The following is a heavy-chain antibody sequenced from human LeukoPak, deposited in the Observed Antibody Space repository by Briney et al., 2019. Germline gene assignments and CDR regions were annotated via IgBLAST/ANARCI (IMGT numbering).Heavy chain of an antibody. CDR3: ASHAQIVVVPAAIGDWFDP. V-gene: IGHV3-53*01. J-gene: IGHJ5*02. D-gene: IGHD2-2*01. Sequence: GGSLRLSCAASGFTVNNNYMTWVRQAPGKGLDWDSVIDSDGNTYYADSVMGRFSISRDNSKNTLYLQMNSLRAEDTAVYYCASHAQIVVVPAAIGDWFDPWGQGTLVTVSS. CDR1: GFTVNNNY. CDR2: IDSDGNT.